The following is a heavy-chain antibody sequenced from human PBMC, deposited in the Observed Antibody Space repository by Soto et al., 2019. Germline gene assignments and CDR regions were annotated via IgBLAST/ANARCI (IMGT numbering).Heavy chain of an antibody. V-gene: IGHV1-58*02. CDR2: IVVGSGNT. Sequence: GASVKVSCKASGFTFTSSAMQWVRQARGQRLEWIGWIVVGSGNTNYAQKFQERVTITRDMSTSTAYMELSSLRSEDTAVYYCAARGYSGYDLPFDYWGQGTLVTVSS. D-gene: IGHD5-12*01. CDR3: AARGYSGYDLPFDY. J-gene: IGHJ4*02. CDR1: GFTFTSSA.